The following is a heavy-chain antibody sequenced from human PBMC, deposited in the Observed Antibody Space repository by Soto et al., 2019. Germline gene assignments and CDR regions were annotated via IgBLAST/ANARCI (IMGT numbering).Heavy chain of an antibody. J-gene: IGHJ6*03. D-gene: IGHD2-2*01. CDR3: ARNPRRNVVVAPSAYYYYYNGV. Sequence: VKVSCKASGYMFPSCGITWVRQAPGQGLEWMGWISGYNGNTNYAQKFQGRVTLTTDTSTTTVYLELRSLTSDDTAVYYCARNPRRNVVVAPSAYYYYYNGVSRKGSTDIGSS. CDR1: GYMFPSCG. V-gene: IGHV1-18*01. CDR2: ISGYNGNT.